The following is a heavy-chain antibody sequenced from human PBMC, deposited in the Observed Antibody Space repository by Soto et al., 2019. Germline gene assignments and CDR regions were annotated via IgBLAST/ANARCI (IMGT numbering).Heavy chain of an antibody. CDR3: ARGFLPSIVVVVAATRGNWFDP. V-gene: IGHV1-8*01. CDR2: MNPNSGNT. J-gene: IGHJ5*02. Sequence: QVQLVQSGAEVKKPGASVKVSCKASGYTFTSYDINWVRQATGQGLEWMGWMNPNSGNTGYAQKFQGRVTMTRNTSISTAYMELSSLRSEDTAVYYCARGFLPSIVVVVAATRGNWFDPWGQGTLVTVSS. D-gene: IGHD2-15*01. CDR1: GYTFTSYD.